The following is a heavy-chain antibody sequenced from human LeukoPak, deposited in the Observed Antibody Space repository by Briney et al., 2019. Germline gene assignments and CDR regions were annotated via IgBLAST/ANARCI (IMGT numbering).Heavy chain of an antibody. V-gene: IGHV1-18*01. CDR2: ISAYNGNT. CDR3: ARDLRTYYYGSGSSL. J-gene: IGHJ2*01. D-gene: IGHD3-10*01. Sequence: GASVKVSCKASGYIFTSYGFSWVRQAPGQGLEWMGWISAYNGNTNYAQKLQGRVTMTTDTSTSTTYMELSSLRSDDTAVYYCARDLRTYYYGSGSSLWGGGTLVTVSS. CDR1: GYIFTSYG.